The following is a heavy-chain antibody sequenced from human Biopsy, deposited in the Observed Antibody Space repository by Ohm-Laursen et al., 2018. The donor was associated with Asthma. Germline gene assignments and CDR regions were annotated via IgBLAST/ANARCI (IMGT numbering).Heavy chain of an antibody. J-gene: IGHJ6*02. CDR3: ARKIAARGGMGV. Sequence: SLRLSCAASGFAVSRDYMFWVRQAPGKGLEWVSVIYSGGTSHTADSVRGRFTISRDYSKNTLYLQMHSLRAEDTAVYYCARKIAARGGMGVWGQGTTVTASS. V-gene: IGHV3-66*01. D-gene: IGHD6-6*01. CDR2: IYSGGTS. CDR1: GFAVSRDY.